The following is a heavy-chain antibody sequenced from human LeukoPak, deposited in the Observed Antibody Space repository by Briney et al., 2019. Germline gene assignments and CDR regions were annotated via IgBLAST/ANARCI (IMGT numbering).Heavy chain of an antibody. CDR1: GGSISSYY. V-gene: IGHV4-59*08. CDR2: IYYSGST. CDR3: ARLQWLSTPFFDY. J-gene: IGHJ4*02. Sequence: SETLSLTCTVSGGSISSYYWSWIRQPPGKGLEWIGNIYYSGSTNYNPSLKSRVTISVDTSKNQFSLKLISVTAADTAVYFCARLQWLSTPFFDYWGQGTLVTVSS. D-gene: IGHD6-19*01.